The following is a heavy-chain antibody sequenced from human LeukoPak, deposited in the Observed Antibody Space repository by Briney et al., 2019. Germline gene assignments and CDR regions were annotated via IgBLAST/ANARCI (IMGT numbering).Heavy chain of an antibody. CDR2: FYYSGST. D-gene: IGHD3-22*01. J-gene: IGHJ4*02. Sequence: SETLSLTCTVSGGSISSYYWSWIRQPPGKGLEWIGYFYYSGSTNYNPSLKSRVTISVDTSKNQFSLKLSSVTAADTAVYYCARVRAPFLSISSGYYFDYWGQGTLVTVSS. CDR1: GGSISSYY. CDR3: ARVRAPFLSISSGYYFDY. V-gene: IGHV4-59*01.